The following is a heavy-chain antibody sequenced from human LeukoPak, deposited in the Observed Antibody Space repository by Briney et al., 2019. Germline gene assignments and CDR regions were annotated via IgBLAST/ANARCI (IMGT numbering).Heavy chain of an antibody. Sequence: ASVKVSCKTSGYTFSNFGISWVRQAPGQGLEWMGWVSGNNDNPNYGQKFQGRFTVTTDSSTSTAYMELRNLRSDDTAVYYCSRDGTSTDDYWGQGTLVTVSS. CDR2: VSGNNDNP. CDR1: GYTFSNFG. D-gene: IGHD2-2*01. CDR3: SRDGTSTDDY. J-gene: IGHJ4*02. V-gene: IGHV1-18*01.